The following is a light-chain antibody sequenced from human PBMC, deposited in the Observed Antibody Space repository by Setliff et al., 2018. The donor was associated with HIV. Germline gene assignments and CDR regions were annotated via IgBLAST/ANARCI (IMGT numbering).Light chain of an antibody. V-gene: IGLV1-40*01. J-gene: IGLJ2*01. CDR3: QSYDSSLGVV. CDR1: SSNIGAGFD. Sequence: QSVLTQPPSVSGAPGQRVTISCTGNSSNIGAGFDVHWYQQLPGTAPKVVIHDNNSRPSGIPDRFSGTKSGSSASLAITGLQAEDEADYYCQSYDSSLGVVFGGGTKVTVL. CDR2: DNN.